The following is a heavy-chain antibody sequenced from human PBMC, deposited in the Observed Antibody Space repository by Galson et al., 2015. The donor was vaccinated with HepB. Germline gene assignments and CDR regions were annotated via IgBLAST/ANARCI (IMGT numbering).Heavy chain of an antibody. CDR1: GYTFTDYY. Sequence: SVKVSCKASGYTFTDYYMHWVRQAPGQGLEWMGWINPNSGDANYAQKFQGRVTMTRDTSISTAYMELSRLKSDDTAVYYCAKEKRSYGGNWYFDFWGRGTLVTVSS. D-gene: IGHD4-23*01. V-gene: IGHV1-2*02. J-gene: IGHJ2*01. CDR3: AKEKRSYGGNWYFDF. CDR2: INPNSGDA.